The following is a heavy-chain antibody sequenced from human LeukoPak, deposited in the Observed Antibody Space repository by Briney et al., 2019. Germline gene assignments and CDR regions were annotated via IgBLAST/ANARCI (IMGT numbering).Heavy chain of an antibody. J-gene: IGHJ4*02. CDR1: GFTFSSYA. V-gene: IGHV3-23*01. CDR3: AKERCSSSSCCVDY. CDR2: ISDSGVYT. D-gene: IGHD2-2*01. Sequence: PGASLRLSCAASGFTFSSYAMSWVRQAPGKGLEWVSSISDSGVYTYYADSVKGRFTISRDNSKNTLCLQMNSLRAEDTAVYYCAKERCSSSSCCVDYWGQGTLVTVYS.